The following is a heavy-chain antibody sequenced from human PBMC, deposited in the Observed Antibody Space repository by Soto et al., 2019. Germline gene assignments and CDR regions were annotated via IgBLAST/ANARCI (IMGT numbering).Heavy chain of an antibody. V-gene: IGHV3-21*01. CDR2: ITSSSSYI. D-gene: IGHD7-27*01. J-gene: IGHJ4*02. CDR1: GFTFSSYN. Sequence: GGSLRLSCAATGFTFSSYNMDWVRQAPGKGLEWVSSITSSSSYIYYADSVKGRFTISRDNAKNSLYLQMSSLRAEDTAVYYCASAISGDLGPLDYWGQGTLVTVSS. CDR3: ASAISGDLGPLDY.